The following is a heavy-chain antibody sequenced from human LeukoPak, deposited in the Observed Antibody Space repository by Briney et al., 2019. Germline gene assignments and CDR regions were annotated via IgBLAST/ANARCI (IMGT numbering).Heavy chain of an antibody. D-gene: IGHD5-12*01. J-gene: IGHJ2*01. CDR1: GGSFSGYY. CDR2: INHSGST. CDR3: ASYSGYDLGWYFDL. V-gene: IGHV4-34*01. Sequence: SETLSLTCAVYGGSFSGYYWSRIRQPPGKGREWIGEINHSGSTNYNPSLKSRVTISVDTSKNQFSLKLSSVTAADTAVYYCASYSGYDLGWYFDLWGRGTLVTVSS.